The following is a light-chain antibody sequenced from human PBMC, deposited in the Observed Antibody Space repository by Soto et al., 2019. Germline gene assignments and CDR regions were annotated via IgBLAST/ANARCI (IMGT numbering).Light chain of an antibody. V-gene: IGLV2-14*03. J-gene: IGLJ2*01. CDR1: SSDVGGYNY. Sequence: QSALTQPASVSGSPGQSITISCTGTSSDVGGYNYVSWYQHHPGKAPKLMIYDVSNRPSGVSNGFSGSKSGNTAALTISGLQAEDAADYYCSSYTSSSTVIFGGGNKQTVL. CDR3: SSYTSSSTVI. CDR2: DVS.